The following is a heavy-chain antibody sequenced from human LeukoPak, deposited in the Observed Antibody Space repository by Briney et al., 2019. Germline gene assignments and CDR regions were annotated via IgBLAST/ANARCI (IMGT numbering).Heavy chain of an antibody. CDR2: ISGSGGTT. V-gene: IGHV3-23*01. D-gene: IGHD2-2*03. J-gene: IGHJ4*02. Sequence: GGSLRLSCAASGVTFSSYAMSWVRRAPGKGLEWVSAISGSGGTTYYADSVKGRFTISRDNSKNTLYLQMNSLRAEDTAVYYCAKDLDIVVVPAAMPFDYRGQGTLVTVSS. CDR3: AKDLDIVVVPAAMPFDY. CDR1: GVTFSSYA.